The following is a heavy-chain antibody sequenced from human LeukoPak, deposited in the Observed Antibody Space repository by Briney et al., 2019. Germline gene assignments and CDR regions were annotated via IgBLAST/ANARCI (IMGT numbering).Heavy chain of an antibody. CDR2: ISGSGSTI. CDR1: GFTFSDYY. Sequence: GGSLRLSCAASGFTFSDYYMSWIRQAPGKGLEWVSYISGSGSTIFYADSVKGRFTISRDNAKSSLHLQMNSLRAEDTAVYYCANSRGGGSYDPNAFDIWGQGTMVTVSS. CDR3: ANSRGGGSYDPNAFDI. D-gene: IGHD1-26*01. V-gene: IGHV3-11*01. J-gene: IGHJ3*02.